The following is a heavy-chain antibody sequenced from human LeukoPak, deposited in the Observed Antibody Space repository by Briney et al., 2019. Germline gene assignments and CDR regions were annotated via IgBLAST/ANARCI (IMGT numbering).Heavy chain of an antibody. D-gene: IGHD2-15*01. CDR1: GYSISSGHY. J-gene: IGHJ3*02. Sequence: SETLSLTCAVSGYSISSGHYWGWIRQPPGKGLEWIGSIYHSGGTYYNPSLKSRVTISVDTSKNQFSLKMKSVTAADTAVYYWGGGGGGSAFDIWGQGTMVTVSS. CDR2: IYHSGGT. CDR3: GGGGGGSAFDI. V-gene: IGHV4-38-2*01.